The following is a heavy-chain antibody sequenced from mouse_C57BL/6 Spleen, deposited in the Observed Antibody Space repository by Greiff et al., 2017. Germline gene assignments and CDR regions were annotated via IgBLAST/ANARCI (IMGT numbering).Heavy chain of an antibody. Sequence: QVQLQQPGAELVKPGASVKLSCKASGYTFTSYWMQWVKQRPGQGLEWIGEIDPSDSYTNYNQKFKGKATLTVDTSSSTAYMQLSSLTSEDSAVYYCARGRDDHVGDYWGQGTSVTVSS. J-gene: IGHJ4*01. V-gene: IGHV1-50*01. D-gene: IGHD2-12*01. CDR2: IDPSDSYT. CDR3: ARGRDDHVGDY. CDR1: GYTFTSYW.